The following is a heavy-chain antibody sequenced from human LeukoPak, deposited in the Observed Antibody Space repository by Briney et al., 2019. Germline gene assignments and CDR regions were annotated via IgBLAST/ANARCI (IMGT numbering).Heavy chain of an antibody. CDR2: FYPGGNT. CDR3: ARNWGAYYFDY. CDR1: GFTFSTYW. V-gene: IGHV3-66*01. Sequence: GGSLRLSCAASGFTFSTYWMHWVRQAPGKGLEWVSVFYPGGNTYYADSVKGRFSLSRDDSKNTLYLQMNSLRGEDTAVYYCARNWGAYYFDYWGQGTLVTVSS. D-gene: IGHD3-16*01. J-gene: IGHJ4*02.